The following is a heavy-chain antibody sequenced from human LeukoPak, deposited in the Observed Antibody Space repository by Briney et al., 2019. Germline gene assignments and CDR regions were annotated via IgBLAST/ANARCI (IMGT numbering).Heavy chain of an antibody. Sequence: GGSLSLSCAASGFSFITYGMHWVRQAPGKGLEWVAFIRYDGSDKYYADSVRGRFTISRDNSKNTLYLQMNNLRTEDTSVYYCAKVFWVPQREMGGQGTMVTISS. J-gene: IGHJ3*01. CDR2: IRYDGSDK. V-gene: IGHV3-30*02. CDR3: AKVFWVPQREM. D-gene: IGHD3-3*01. CDR1: GFSFITYG.